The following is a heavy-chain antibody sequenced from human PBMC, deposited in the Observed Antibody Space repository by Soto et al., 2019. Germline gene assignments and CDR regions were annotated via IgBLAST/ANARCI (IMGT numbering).Heavy chain of an antibody. V-gene: IGHV4-31*03. CDR2: IYFSGSN. D-gene: IGHD3-16*02. J-gene: IGHJ6*02. CDR1: GGSISSGGYY. CDR3: VRDKSYPPQYFSGLDV. Sequence: KSSETLSLTCTVSGGSISSGGYYWTWIRQHPGKGLEWIGCIYFSGSNYYNPSLKNRVTISVDRSKNQFSLRLSSMTAADTAVYYCVRDKSYPPQYFSGLDVWGQGITVTVSS.